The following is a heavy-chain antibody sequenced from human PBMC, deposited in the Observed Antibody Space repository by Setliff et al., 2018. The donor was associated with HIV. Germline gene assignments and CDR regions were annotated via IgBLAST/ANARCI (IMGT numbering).Heavy chain of an antibody. CDR1: GGSINSGHYY. V-gene: IGHV4-31*03. J-gene: IGHJ4*02. CDR2: IYYTGST. Sequence: SETLSLTCSVSGGSINSGHYYWSWVRHHPGKGLEWVGYIYYTGSTYFNPSLKSRLTLSIDTSKNQFSLKLSSVTAADTAVYYCARDRYAGEIDYWGQGTLVTVSS. CDR3: ARDRYAGEIDY. D-gene: IGHD3-10*01.